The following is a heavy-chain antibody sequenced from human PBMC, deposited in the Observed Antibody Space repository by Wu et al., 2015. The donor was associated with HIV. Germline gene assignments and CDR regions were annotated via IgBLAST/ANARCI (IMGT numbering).Heavy chain of an antibody. CDR3: AREAALESSGYYHPTGGFDI. CDR2: INPNSGGT. D-gene: IGHD3-22*01. J-gene: IGHJ3*02. Sequence: QVQLVQSGAEVKKPGASVKVFCKASGYTFSGYYMHWVRQAPGQGLEWMGWINPNSGGTKYAQKFHGRVTVTRDTSITTAYMELSRLRSDDTAVYYCAREAALESSGYYHPTGGFDIWAKGQWSPSLQ. V-gene: IGHV1-2*02. CDR1: GYTFSGYY.